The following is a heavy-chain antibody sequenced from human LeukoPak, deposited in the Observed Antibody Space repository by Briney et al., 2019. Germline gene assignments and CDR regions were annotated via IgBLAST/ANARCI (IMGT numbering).Heavy chain of an antibody. CDR1: GGSISRGSYS. D-gene: IGHD2-8*01. V-gene: IGHV4-61*02. CDR2: IYISGST. CDR3: ARAVCTNGVCYNVDY. Sequence: SETLSLTCTVAGGSISRGSYSWSWIRHPAGKGLEWIGRIYISGSTTYTPSLKSRVTISVDTSKNQFSLKLSSVTAADTAVYYCARAVCTNGVCYNVDYWGQGTLVTVSS. J-gene: IGHJ4*02.